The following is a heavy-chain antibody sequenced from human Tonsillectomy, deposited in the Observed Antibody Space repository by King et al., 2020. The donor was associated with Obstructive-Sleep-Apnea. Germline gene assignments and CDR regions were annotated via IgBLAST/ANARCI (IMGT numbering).Heavy chain of an antibody. CDR1: GFTFSNSW. Sequence: VQLVESGGGLVQPGGSLRLACAASGFTFSNSWMHWGRQAPGKGLVWVAPINSDERSTNYADSVKGRFTISRDNAKNTVYLQMNSLRAADTAVYYCARDRGYIPDYWGQGTLVTVSS. V-gene: IGHV3-74*01. CDR3: ARDRGYIPDY. J-gene: IGHJ4*02. CDR2: INSDERST. D-gene: IGHD2-2*02.